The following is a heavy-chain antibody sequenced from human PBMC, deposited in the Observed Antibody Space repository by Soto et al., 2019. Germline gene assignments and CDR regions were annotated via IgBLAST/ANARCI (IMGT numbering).Heavy chain of an antibody. CDR1: GFTFSSYA. D-gene: IGHD5-12*01. V-gene: IGHV3-64D*08. CDR2: ISSNGGST. Sequence: PGGALRVSCXAXGFTFSSYAMHCVRQAPGKGLEDGSAISSNGGSTYDSDSVQGRFTIPRDTSKNPLYLQMSTMRAADPAVYYCVKGGGYTWPERHAFDIWGPGTMVTVS. J-gene: IGHJ3*02. CDR3: VKGGGYTWPERHAFDI.